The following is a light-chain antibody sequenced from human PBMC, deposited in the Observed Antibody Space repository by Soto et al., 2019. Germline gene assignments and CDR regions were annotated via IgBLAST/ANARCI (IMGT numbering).Light chain of an antibody. V-gene: IGLV1-44*01. CDR3: VAWDDSLNAWV. J-gene: IGLJ3*02. CDR1: SSNIGSNT. Sequence: QLVLTQPPSASGTPGQRVTISCSGSSSNIGSNTVNWYQQPPGTAPKLLIYSNNQRPSGVPDRFSGSKSGTSASLAISGLQSEDEADYYCVAWDDSLNAWVFGGGTKLTVL. CDR2: SNN.